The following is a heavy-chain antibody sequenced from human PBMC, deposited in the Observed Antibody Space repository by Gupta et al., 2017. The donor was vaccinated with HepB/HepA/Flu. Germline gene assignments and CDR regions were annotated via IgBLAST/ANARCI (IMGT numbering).Heavy chain of an antibody. CDR2: ISYDGSNK. J-gene: IGHJ4*02. D-gene: IGHD1-26*01. CDR1: SSYG. Sequence: SSYGMHWVRQAPGKGLEWVAVISYDGSNKYYADSVKGRFTISRDNSKNTLYLQMNSLRAEDTAVYYCAKSAGGSYAQAEIDFWGQGTLVTVSS. CDR3: AKSAGGSYAQAEIDF. V-gene: IGHV3-30*18.